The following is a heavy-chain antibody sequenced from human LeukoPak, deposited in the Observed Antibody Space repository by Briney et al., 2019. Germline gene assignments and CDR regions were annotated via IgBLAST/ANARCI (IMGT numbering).Heavy chain of an antibody. J-gene: IGHJ4*02. Sequence: GGFLRPSWAAAGFSFTDEYVSWSRQAAGRRLEWILYISAGGSYTNYADSVQDRFTISRENAKNSLYLQINSRRAEDTPVYYCGRSRGAGPGAHFDLWGQGTLVSVSS. V-gene: IGHV3-11*03. CDR1: GFSFTDEY. CDR2: ISAGGSYT. CDR3: GRSRGAGPGAHFDL. D-gene: IGHD6-19*01.